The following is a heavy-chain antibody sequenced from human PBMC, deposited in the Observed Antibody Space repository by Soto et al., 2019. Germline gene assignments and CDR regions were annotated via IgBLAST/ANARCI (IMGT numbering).Heavy chain of an antibody. CDR3: ARGQRFSDWFDP. Sequence: PSETLSLTCSVSGGTISGYYWTWIRQPAGKGLEWIGRIYRSGNTKYNPSLQSRVTMSLDTSNNQFSLRLTSVTAADTAVYYCARGQRFSDWFDPWGQGTLVTVSS. CDR2: IYRSGNT. D-gene: IGHD3-3*01. J-gene: IGHJ5*02. V-gene: IGHV4-4*07. CDR1: GGTISGYY.